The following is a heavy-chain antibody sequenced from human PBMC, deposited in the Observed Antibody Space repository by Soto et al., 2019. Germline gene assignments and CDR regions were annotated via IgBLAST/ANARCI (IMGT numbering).Heavy chain of an antibody. Sequence: EVQLVESGGGLVQPGGSLKLSCAASGFTFSGSAMHWVRQASGKGLEWVGRIRSKANSYATAYAASVKGRFTISRDDSKNTAYLQMTSLKTEDTAVYYCTRPLGYCSGGSCYPGLYYYYGMDVWGQGTTVTVSS. CDR3: TRPLGYCSGGSCYPGLYYYYGMDV. V-gene: IGHV3-73*02. J-gene: IGHJ6*02. CDR1: GFTFSGSA. D-gene: IGHD2-15*01. CDR2: IRSKANSYAT.